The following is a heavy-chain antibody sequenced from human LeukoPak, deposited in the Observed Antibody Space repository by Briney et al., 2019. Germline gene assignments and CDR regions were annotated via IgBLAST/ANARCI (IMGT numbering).Heavy chain of an antibody. D-gene: IGHD3-22*01. CDR3: ASSSCYYDSSGYYYLPEYFQH. CDR2: IGTGGDT. Sequence: GGSLRLSCAASGFTFSSADLHWVRQVPGKGLEWVSAIGTGGDTYYADSVKGRFTISRDNSKNTLYLQMNSLRAEDTAVYYCASSSCYYDSSGYYYLPEYFQHWGQGTLVTVSS. CDR1: GFTFSSAD. V-gene: IGHV3-13*01. J-gene: IGHJ1*01.